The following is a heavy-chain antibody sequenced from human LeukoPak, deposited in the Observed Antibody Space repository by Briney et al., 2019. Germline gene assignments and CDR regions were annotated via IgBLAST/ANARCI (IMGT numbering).Heavy chain of an antibody. CDR1: GGSISSGGYS. Sequence: SETLSLTCAVSGGSISSGGYSWSWIRQPPGKGLEWIGYIYHSGSTYYNPSLKSRVTISVDRSKNQFSLKLSSVTAADTAVYYCAIEVRTVTTLINGDCWGQGTLVTVSS. D-gene: IGHD2/OR15-2a*01. CDR2: IYHSGST. V-gene: IGHV4-30-2*01. J-gene: IGHJ4*02. CDR3: AIEVRTVTTLINGDC.